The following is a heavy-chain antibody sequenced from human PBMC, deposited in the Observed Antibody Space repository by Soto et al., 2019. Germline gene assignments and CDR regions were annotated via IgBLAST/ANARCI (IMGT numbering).Heavy chain of an antibody. D-gene: IGHD6-13*01. CDR3: ARAQYSSSWFDY. V-gene: IGHV1-46*01. J-gene: IGHJ4*02. CDR2: INPSGDST. CDR1: GYTFTSYY. Sequence: ASLKVSCKSSGYTFTSYYIHWVRQAPGQGLEWMGIINPSGDSTSYAQKFQGRVTMTRDTSTSTVYMELRSLRSEDTAVYYCARAQYSSSWFDYWGQGTLVTVSS.